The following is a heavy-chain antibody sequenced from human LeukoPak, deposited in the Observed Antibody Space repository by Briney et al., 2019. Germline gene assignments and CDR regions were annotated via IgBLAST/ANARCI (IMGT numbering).Heavy chain of an antibody. J-gene: IGHJ4*02. V-gene: IGHV1-2*02. CDR2: INPNSGAT. CDR3: ARGGRGYSYGELDY. D-gene: IGHD5-18*01. Sequence: ASVKVSCKASGYIFTVYYLHWVRQAPGQGLEWMGWINPNSGATNYAQKFQGRVTVTRDTSISTAYMELSRLISDDTAVYYCARGGRGYSYGELDYWGQGTLVTVSS. CDR1: GYIFTVYY.